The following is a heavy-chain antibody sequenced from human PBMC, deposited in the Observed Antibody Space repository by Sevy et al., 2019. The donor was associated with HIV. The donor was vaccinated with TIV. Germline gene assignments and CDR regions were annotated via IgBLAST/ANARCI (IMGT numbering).Heavy chain of an antibody. CDR3: ARDGGYSIKWYPLY. D-gene: IGHD6-13*01. V-gene: IGHV3-30*19. CDR1: GFNFRAYG. J-gene: IGHJ4*01. Sequence: GGSLRLSCAGSGFNFRAYGMHWVRQAPGKGLEWVAVISYEGTETFYAASVEGRFTISRDNSKNMLSLQINSLRPEDTAVYFCARDGGYSIKWYPLYWGHGTLVTVSS. CDR2: ISYEGTET.